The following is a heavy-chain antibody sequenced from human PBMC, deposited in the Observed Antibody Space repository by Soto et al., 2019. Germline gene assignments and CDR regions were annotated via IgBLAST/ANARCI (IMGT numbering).Heavy chain of an antibody. V-gene: IGHV3-33*01. CDR2: IWYDGSNK. CDR1: GFTFSSYG. CDR3: ASSSNYDRTRSPFDY. Sequence: QVQLVESGGGVVQPGRSLRLSCAASGFTFSSYGMHWVRQAPGKGLEWVAVIWYDGSNKYYADSVKGRFTISRDNSKNTLYLQMNILRAEDTAVYYCASSSNYDRTRSPFDYWGQGTLVTVSS. D-gene: IGHD3-22*01. J-gene: IGHJ4*02.